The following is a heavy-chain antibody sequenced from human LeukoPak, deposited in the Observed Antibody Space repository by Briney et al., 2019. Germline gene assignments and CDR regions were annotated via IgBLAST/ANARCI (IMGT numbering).Heavy chain of an antibody. CDR3: ARPRRSGSFFTVYYSDY. Sequence: SSETLSLTCTVSGGSISSYYWSWIRQPPGKGLEWIGYIYYSGSTNYNPSLKSRVTISVDTSKNQFSLKLSSVTAADTAVYYCARPRRSGSFFTVYYSDYWGQGTLVTVSS. CDR1: GGSISSYY. CDR2: IYYSGST. V-gene: IGHV4-59*01. J-gene: IGHJ4*02. D-gene: IGHD1-26*01.